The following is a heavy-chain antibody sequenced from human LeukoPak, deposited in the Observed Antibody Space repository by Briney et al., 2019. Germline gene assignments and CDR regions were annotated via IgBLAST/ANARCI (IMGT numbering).Heavy chain of an antibody. CDR3: ARDFYASGFYFWFDP. D-gene: IGHD2/OR15-2a*01. CDR2: ISPSGTT. J-gene: IGHJ5*02. V-gene: IGHV4-4*07. Sequence: ETQSVTCTVSGGYTGSHYWSWIRQPAGKGLEWIGRISPSGTTHYNPSLGSRVTMSVDTSNNYFSLRLSSVSAADTAVYYCARDFYASGFYFWFDPWGQGSLGSVSS. CDR1: GGYTGSHY.